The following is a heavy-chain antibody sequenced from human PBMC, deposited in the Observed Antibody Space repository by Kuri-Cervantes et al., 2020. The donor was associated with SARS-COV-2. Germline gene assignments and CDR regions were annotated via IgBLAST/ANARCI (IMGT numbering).Heavy chain of an antibody. CDR3: ASRGRGYSYGYVH. J-gene: IGHJ4*02. D-gene: IGHD5-18*01. CDR1: GGSISSGSYY. CDR2: IYTSGST. Sequence: LRLSCTVSGGSISSGSYYWSWIRQPAGKGLEWIGRIYTSGSTNYNPSLKSRVTISVDTSKNQFSLKLSSVTAADTAVYYCASRGRGYSYGYVHWGQGTLVTVS. V-gene: IGHV4-61*02.